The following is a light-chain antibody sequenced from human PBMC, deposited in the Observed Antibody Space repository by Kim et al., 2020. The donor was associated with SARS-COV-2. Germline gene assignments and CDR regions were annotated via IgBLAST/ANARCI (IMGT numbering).Light chain of an antibody. CDR2: DVS. CDR1: ISDYGVKNY. J-gene: IGLJ3*02. CDR3: SSYTSSSTRV. Sequence: WNTISAAGTISDYGVKNYVSWYQQHPSKAPQRMIYDVSNLPSGVSNRFSGSKSGNTTSLTISGLQAEDDANYYYSSYTSSSTRVFGGGTQLTVL. V-gene: IGLV2-14*03.